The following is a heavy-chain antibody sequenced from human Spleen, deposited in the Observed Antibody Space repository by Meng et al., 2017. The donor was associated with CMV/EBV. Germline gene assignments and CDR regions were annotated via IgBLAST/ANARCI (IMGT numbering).Heavy chain of an antibody. J-gene: IGHJ4*02. V-gene: IGHV4-34*01. D-gene: IGHD3-3*01. CDR3: ARGRSYYEFWSGYHPVSY. Sequence: GSLRLSCAVYGGSFSGYYWSWIRQPPGKGLEWIGEINHSGSTNYNPSLKSRVTISVDTSKNQFSLKLSSVTAADTAVYYCARGRSYYEFWSGYHPVSYWGQGTLVTVSS. CDR2: INHSGST. CDR1: GGSFSGYY.